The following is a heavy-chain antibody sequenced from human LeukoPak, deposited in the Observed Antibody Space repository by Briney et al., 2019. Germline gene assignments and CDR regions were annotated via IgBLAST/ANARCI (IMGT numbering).Heavy chain of an antibody. CDR1: GFTFDAFG. V-gene: IGHV3-20*04. J-gene: IGHJ4*02. D-gene: IGHD7-27*01. Sequence: GGSLRLSCAASGFTFDAFGMTWVRQAPGKGLEWVSAIRGDAGSTGYTDSVKGRFTISRDNAKNSLYLQMNSLRVEDTALYYCARVWAWGSGNYFDNWGQGTLVTVSS. CDR2: IRGDAGST. CDR3: ARVWAWGSGNYFDN.